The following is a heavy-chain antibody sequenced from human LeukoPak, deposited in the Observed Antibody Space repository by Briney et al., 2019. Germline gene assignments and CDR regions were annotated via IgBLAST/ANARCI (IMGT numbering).Heavy chain of an antibody. J-gene: IGHJ6*03. CDR2: IYSGGRN. V-gene: IGHV4-59*01. CDR3: ARVSDSSSSPGAYYMDV. CDR1: GDSFNIYY. D-gene: IGHD6-6*01. Sequence: SETLSLTCTVSGDSFNIYYWSWIRQSPGKGLEWIGYIYSGGRNNYNPSLKSRVTMSLDTTKNQISLKLTSVTAADTAVYYCARVSDSSSSPGAYYMDVWGKGTTVTVSS.